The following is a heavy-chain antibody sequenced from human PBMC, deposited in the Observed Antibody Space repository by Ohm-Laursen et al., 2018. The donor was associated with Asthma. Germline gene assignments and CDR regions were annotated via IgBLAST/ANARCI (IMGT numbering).Heavy chain of an antibody. Sequence: GSLRLSCAASGFTFSDYAMSRVRQAPGKGLEWVANIYPDGGDKYYVDSVDGRFTISRDNSKNTLYLQMNTLRAEDTAVYYCAREPATGSQNIHYYDLDVWGQGTTVSVSS. V-gene: IGHV3-7*05. D-gene: IGHD2-15*01. CDR1: GFTFSDYA. J-gene: IGHJ6*02. CDR3: AREPATGSQNIHYYDLDV. CDR2: IYPDGGDK.